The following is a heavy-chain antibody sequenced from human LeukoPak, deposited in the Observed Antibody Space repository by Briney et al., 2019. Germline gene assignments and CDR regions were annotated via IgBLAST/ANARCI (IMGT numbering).Heavy chain of an antibody. J-gene: IGHJ4*02. CDR2: ISGSSSYV. CDR1: GFTFSSYS. CDR3: AREGNYYDSSAYLLLFDY. V-gene: IGHV3-21*01. D-gene: IGHD3-22*01. Sequence: GGSLRLSCAASGFTFSSYSMNWVRQAPGKGLEWVSSISGSSSYVYYADSVKGRFTISRHNAKNSLYLQMNSLRAEDTAVYYCAREGNYYDSSAYLLLFDYWGQGTLVTVSS.